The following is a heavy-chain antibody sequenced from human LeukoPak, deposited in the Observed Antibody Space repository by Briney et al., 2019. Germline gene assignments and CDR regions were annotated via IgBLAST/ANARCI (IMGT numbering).Heavy chain of an antibody. CDR1: GYTFTGYY. Sequence: GASVKVSCKASGYTFTGYYMHWVRQAPGQGLEWMGRINPNSGGTNYAQKFQGRVTMTRDTSVSTAYMELSRLRSDDTAVYYCARVRSYFLGTTDYWGQGTLVTVSS. CDR3: ARVRSYFLGTTDY. D-gene: IGHD1-7*01. CDR2: INPNSGGT. J-gene: IGHJ4*02. V-gene: IGHV1-2*06.